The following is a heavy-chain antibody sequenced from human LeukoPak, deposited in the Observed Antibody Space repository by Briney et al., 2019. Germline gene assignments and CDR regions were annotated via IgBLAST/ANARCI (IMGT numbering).Heavy chain of an antibody. Sequence: GGSLRLSCAASGFTFSSYGMHWVRQAPGKGLEWVAVIWYDGSNKYYADSVKGRFTISRDNSKNTLYLRMNSLRAEDTAVYYCAKDRAVAGTFYFDYWGQGTLVTVSS. D-gene: IGHD6-19*01. CDR3: AKDRAVAGTFYFDY. CDR2: IWYDGSNK. J-gene: IGHJ4*02. CDR1: GFTFSSYG. V-gene: IGHV3-33*06.